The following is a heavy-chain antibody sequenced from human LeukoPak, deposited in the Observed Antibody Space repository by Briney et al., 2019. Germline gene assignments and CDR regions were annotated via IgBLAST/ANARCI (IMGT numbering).Heavy chain of an antibody. CDR1: GYTFTSYG. J-gene: IGHJ4*02. V-gene: IGHV1-18*01. CDR3: ARDRSSWEIGLFDY. Sequence: ASVKVSRKASGYTFTSYGISWVRQAPGQGLEWMGWISAYNGNTSYAQKFQGRVTMTRDTSTSTVYMELSSLRSEDTAVYYCARDRSSWEIGLFDYWGQGTLVTVSS. D-gene: IGHD6-13*01. CDR2: ISAYNGNT.